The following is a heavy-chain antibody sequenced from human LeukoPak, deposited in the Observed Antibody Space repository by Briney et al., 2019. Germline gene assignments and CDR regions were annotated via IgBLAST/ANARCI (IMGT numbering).Heavy chain of an antibody. Sequence: PGGSLRLACAAAGFTFSTYALGWVRQSAGEVLEWVSVTNTSGGGTYYTKSVQGRFTISRDNTKDTLYLQMNSLRVEDTAVYYCARNWRPDTWGQGTLVTVSS. J-gene: IGHJ5*02. V-gene: IGHV3-23*01. D-gene: IGHD3-3*01. CDR3: ARNWRPDT. CDR1: GFTFSTYA. CDR2: TNTSGGGT.